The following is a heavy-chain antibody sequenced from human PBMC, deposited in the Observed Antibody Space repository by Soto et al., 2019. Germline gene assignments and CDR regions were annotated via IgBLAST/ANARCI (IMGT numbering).Heavy chain of an antibody. D-gene: IGHD3-3*01. CDR2: IYYSGST. V-gene: IGHV4-59*08. Sequence: SETLSLTCTVSGGSISSHYWSWIRQPPGQGLEWIGYIYYSGSTNYNPSLKSRVTISVDTSKNQFSLKLSSVTAADTAVYYCARAEFGVVTYFDYWGQGTLVTVSS. CDR3: ARAEFGVVTYFDY. J-gene: IGHJ4*02. CDR1: GGSISSHY.